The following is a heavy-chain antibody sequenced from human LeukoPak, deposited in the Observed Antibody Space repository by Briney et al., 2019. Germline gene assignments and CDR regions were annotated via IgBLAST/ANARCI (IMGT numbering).Heavy chain of an antibody. CDR2: AHASGIEK. Sequence: GGSPRLSCAASGFTFSGHWVSWVRQRPGKGLQWVAHAHASGIEKDYVEDVRGRFTISRDNAKNSAHLQMDTLRVEDSAVYYCARGHYGLDVWGQGTLVTVSS. J-gene: IGHJ6*02. V-gene: IGHV3-7*04. CDR1: GFTFSGHW. CDR3: ARGHYGLDV.